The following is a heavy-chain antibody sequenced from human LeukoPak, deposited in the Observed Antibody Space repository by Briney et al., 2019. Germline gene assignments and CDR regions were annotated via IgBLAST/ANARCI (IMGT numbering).Heavy chain of an antibody. D-gene: IGHD3-3*01. CDR3: AREGGFLEWLPPFDP. J-gene: IGHJ5*02. CDR1: GGTFSSYA. CDR2: IIPIFGTA. V-gene: IGHV1-69*13. Sequence: SVKVSCKASGGTFSSYAISWVRQAPGQGLEWMGGIIPIFGTANYAQKFQGRVTVTADESTSTAYMELSSLRSEDTAVYYCAREGGFLEWLPPFDPWGQGTLVTVSS.